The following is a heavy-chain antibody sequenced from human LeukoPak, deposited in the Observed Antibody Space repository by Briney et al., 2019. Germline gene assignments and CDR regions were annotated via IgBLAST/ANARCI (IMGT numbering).Heavy chain of an antibody. D-gene: IGHD5-18*01. CDR2: ISSNGGST. Sequence: GGSLRLSCAASGFTFSSYAMHWVRQAPGKGLEYVSAISSNGGSTYYANSVKGRFTISRDNSKNTLYLQMGSLRAEDMAVYYCARDWDVDTAMVTVGYWGQGTLVTVSS. J-gene: IGHJ4*02. V-gene: IGHV3-64*01. CDR1: GFTFSSYA. CDR3: ARDWDVDTAMVTVGY.